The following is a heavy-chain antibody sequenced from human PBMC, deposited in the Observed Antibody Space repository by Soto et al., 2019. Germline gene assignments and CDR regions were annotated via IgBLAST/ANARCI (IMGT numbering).Heavy chain of an antibody. J-gene: IGHJ4*02. D-gene: IGHD3-3*01. V-gene: IGHV3-7*01. CDR3: ARRITIFGVVTPFDY. Sequence: HPGGSLRLSCAASGFTFSSYWMSWVRQAPGKGLEWVANIKQDGSEKYYVDSVKGRFTISRDNAKNSLYLQMNSLRAEDTAVYYCARRITIFGVVTPFDYWGQGTLVTVSS. CDR2: IKQDGSEK. CDR1: GFTFSSYW.